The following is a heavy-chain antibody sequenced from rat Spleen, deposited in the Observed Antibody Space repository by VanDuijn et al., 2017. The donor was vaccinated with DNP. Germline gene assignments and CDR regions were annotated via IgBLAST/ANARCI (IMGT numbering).Heavy chain of an antibody. Sequence: EVQLVESGGGLVQPGRSLKLSCAASGFTFSNYYMAWVRQAPKKGLEWVATISTSGSRTYYRDSVKGRFTISRDNAKITLYLQMDSLRSEDTATYYCTTGYGYWGQGVMVTVSS. J-gene: IGHJ2*01. CDR3: TTGYGY. V-gene: IGHV5-27*01. D-gene: IGHD1-4*01. CDR1: GFTFSNYY. CDR2: ISTSGSRT.